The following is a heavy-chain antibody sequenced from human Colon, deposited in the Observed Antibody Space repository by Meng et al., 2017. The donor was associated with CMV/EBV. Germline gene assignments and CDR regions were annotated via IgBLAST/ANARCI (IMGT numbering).Heavy chain of an antibody. V-gene: IGHV1-2*06. Sequence: SCKASGFTFSVYYIHCVRQAPGQGLEWVGRINPISGGTTYAQKFKGRVTLTRDTSISTDYMEVGSLTSDDTAVYFCARELESGGLDYWGQGTLVTVSS. CDR1: GFTFSVYY. J-gene: IGHJ4*02. CDR2: INPISGGT. CDR3: ARELESGGLDY. D-gene: IGHD3-3*01.